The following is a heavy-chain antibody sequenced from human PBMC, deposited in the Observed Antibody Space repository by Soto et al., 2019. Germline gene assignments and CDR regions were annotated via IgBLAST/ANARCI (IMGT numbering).Heavy chain of an antibody. CDR1: AYTFTRYG. Sequence: QGHLVQSGAEVKKPGASVKVSCKTSAYTFTRYGISWVRQAPGQGLEWMGWISGYNGDTNYAQNLQDRVTMTIDTSTTTAYMELRSLTSDDTAVYYCAKKGQPPYYYYGLDVWGQGTTVTVSS. V-gene: IGHV1-18*01. CDR3: AKKGQPPYYYYGLDV. CDR2: ISGYNGDT. J-gene: IGHJ6*02.